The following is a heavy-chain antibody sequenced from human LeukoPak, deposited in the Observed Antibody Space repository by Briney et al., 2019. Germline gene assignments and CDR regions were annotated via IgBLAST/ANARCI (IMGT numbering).Heavy chain of an antibody. Sequence: GRSLRLSCAASGFTFSTYYMGWIRQAPGKGLAWVSYIGSSGRTIYYADSVKGRFTISRDNAKNSLYLQMNSLRAEDTAVYYCARDAYNYDSSGAFNIWGQGTMVTVSS. D-gene: IGHD3-22*01. V-gene: IGHV3-11*01. CDR1: GFTFSTYY. J-gene: IGHJ3*02. CDR3: ARDAYNYDSSGAFNI. CDR2: IGSSGRTI.